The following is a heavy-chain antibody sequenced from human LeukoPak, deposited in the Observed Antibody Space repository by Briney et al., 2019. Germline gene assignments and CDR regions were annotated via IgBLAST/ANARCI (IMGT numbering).Heavy chain of an antibody. J-gene: IGHJ4*02. CDR2: IRYDETTK. V-gene: IGHV3-30*02. CDR3: AKDVPAAYFDY. Sequence: GGSLRLSCAASGFTFSSYGMHWVRQAPGKGLEWVAFIRYDETTKFYADSVKGRPTISRDNSKTTLYLQMNSLRAEDTAVYYCAKDVPAAYFDYWGQGTLVTVSS. D-gene: IGHD2-2*01. CDR1: GFTFSSYG.